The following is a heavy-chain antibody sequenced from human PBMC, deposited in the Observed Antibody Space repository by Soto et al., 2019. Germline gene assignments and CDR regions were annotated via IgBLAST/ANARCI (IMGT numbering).Heavy chain of an antibody. CDR2: FFYGGTS. Sequence: PSETLSLTCTVSGGSTSSYYWGWIRQPPGKALEWIGYFFYGGTSNYNPSLRSRVTISGDTAKNQLSLRLTSVTVADTAAYYCATSYGNAWYTFWGQGTQVTVSS. V-gene: IGHV4-59*01. CDR3: ATSYGNAWYTF. J-gene: IGHJ4*02. CDR1: GGSTSSYY. D-gene: IGHD6-13*01.